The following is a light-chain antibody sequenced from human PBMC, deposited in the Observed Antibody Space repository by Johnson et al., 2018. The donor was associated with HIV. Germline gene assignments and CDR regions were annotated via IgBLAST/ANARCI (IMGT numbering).Light chain of an antibody. CDR1: RSNIGNNY. CDR2: DND. Sequence: VLTQPPSVSAAPGQRVTISCSGSRSNIGNNYVSWFQQLPGTAPKLLIYDNDKRPSGIPDRFSGSKSGPSATLGITGLQTGDEADYYCETWDSSLRGYYVFGTGTKLTVL. V-gene: IGLV1-51*01. J-gene: IGLJ1*01. CDR3: ETWDSSLRGYYV.